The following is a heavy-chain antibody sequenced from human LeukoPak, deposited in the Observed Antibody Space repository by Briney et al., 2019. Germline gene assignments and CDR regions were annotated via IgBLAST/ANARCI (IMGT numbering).Heavy chain of an antibody. CDR3: ARVGMTSGDYFDY. CDR1: GYTFTSYY. D-gene: IGHD7-27*01. Sequence: ASVKVSCKASGYTFTSYYMHWVRQAPGQGLEWVGIINPSVGSTSYAPKLQGRVTMTRDTSTNTVYMELSSLRSEDTAVYYCARVGMTSGDYFDYWGQGTLVTVSS. V-gene: IGHV1-46*04. CDR2: INPSVGST. J-gene: IGHJ4*02.